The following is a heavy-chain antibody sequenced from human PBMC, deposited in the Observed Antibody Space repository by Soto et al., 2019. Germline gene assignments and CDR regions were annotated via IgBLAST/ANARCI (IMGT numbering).Heavy chain of an antibody. CDR2: IYYSGST. CDR3: AGVPAASSSGVATIDY. Sequence: PSETLSLTCTVSGGSISIGGYYWSCIRQHPGKGLEWIGYIYYSGSTYYNPSLKSRVTISVDTSKNQFSLKLSSVTAADTAVYYCAGVPAASSSGVATIDYWGQGTLVTVS. V-gene: IGHV4-31*03. D-gene: IGHD2-2*01. CDR1: GGSISIGGYY. J-gene: IGHJ4*02.